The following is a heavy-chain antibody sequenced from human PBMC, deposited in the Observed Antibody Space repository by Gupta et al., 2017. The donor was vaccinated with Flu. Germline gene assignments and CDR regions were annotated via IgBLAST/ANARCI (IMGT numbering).Heavy chain of an antibody. CDR3: VKDAGYGEYAF. V-gene: IGHV3-23*01. Sequence: EVQLLESGGDLVQPGGSLRLSCAASGFTFSAFGMRWVRQAPGKGLQWVSTISGGTTYYAESVKGRFTISRDTSKNTLFLQMNSLRAEDTAVYYCVKDAGYGEYAFWGQGTLGTVSS. CDR1: GFTFSAFG. CDR2: ISGGTT. D-gene: IGHD4-17*01. J-gene: IGHJ1*01.